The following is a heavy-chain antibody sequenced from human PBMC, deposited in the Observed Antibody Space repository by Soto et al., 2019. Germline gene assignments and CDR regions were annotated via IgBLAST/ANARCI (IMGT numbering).Heavy chain of an antibody. Sequence: GGSLRLSCAAAGFTFSIYAMSWFRQAPGKGLEWVSAISGSGGSTYYADSVKGRFTISRDNSKNTLYLQMNSLRAEDTAVYYCARTSTVGRPHYWGQGTLVTVSS. D-gene: IGHD4-17*01. V-gene: IGHV3-23*01. CDR2: ISGSGGST. J-gene: IGHJ4*01. CDR3: ARTSTVGRPHY. CDR1: GFTFSIYA.